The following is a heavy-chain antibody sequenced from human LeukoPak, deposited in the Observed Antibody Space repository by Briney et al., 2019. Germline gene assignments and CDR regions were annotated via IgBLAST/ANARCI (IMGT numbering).Heavy chain of an antibody. V-gene: IGHV3-21*01. Sequence: PGGSLRLSCVGSGFTFSSYWMSWVRQAPGKGLEWVSSISSSSSYIYYADSVKGRFTISRDNAKNSLYLQMNSLRAEDTAVYYCARDLVGFGELDYWGQGTLVTVSS. D-gene: IGHD3-10*01. CDR3: ARDLVGFGELDY. CDR2: ISSSSSYI. J-gene: IGHJ4*02. CDR1: GFTFSSYW.